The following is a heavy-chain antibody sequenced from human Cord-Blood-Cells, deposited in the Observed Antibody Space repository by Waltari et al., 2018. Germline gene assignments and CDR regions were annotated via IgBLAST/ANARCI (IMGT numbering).Heavy chain of an antibody. CDR1: GYTLTELS. Sequence: QVQLVQSGAEVKKPGASVKVSCKVSGYTLTELSMHWVRQAPGKGLEWIGGFDPEEGGTNYAQKCQGRVTRTEDTSTDTAYMVRSRLRSEDTALYYCATDSGSYYYYYGMDVWGQGTTVTVSS. D-gene: IGHD1-26*01. J-gene: IGHJ6*02. CDR3: ATDSGSYYYYYGMDV. V-gene: IGHV1-24*01. CDR2: FDPEEGGT.